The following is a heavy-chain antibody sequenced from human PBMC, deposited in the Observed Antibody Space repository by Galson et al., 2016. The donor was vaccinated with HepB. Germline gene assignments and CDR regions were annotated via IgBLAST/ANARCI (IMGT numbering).Heavy chain of an antibody. V-gene: IGHV1-69*13. CDR2: TIPIFRTA. CDR1: GGTFSNNA. Sequence: SVTVSCKASGGTFSNNAISWVRQAPGQGLEWMGGTIPIFRTARYAQKFQGRVTITADEFTRTGYRELSSLRSEDPAVYYCARGEDEHISWYNYYYDMDVWGQGTTITVSS. J-gene: IGHJ6*02. CDR3: ARGEDEHISWYNYYYDMDV. D-gene: IGHD1-14*01.